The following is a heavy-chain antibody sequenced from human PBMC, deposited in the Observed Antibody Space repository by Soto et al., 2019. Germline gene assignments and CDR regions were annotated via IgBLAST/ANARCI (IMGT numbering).Heavy chain of an antibody. J-gene: IGHJ6*02. CDR3: AKDSTLPAIGAFNYYYGMDV. V-gene: IGHV3-23*01. CDR2: ISGSGGST. CDR1: GFTFSSYA. Sequence: GGSLRLSCAASGFTFSSYAMSWVRQAPGKGLEWVSAISGSGGSTYYADSVKGRFTISRDNSKNTLYLQMNSLRAEDTAVYYWAKDSTLPAIGAFNYYYGMDVWGQGTTDTVSS. D-gene: IGHD2-2*01.